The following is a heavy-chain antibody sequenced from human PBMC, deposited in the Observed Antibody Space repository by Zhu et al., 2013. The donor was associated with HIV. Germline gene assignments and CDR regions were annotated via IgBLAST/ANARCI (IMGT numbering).Heavy chain of an antibody. CDR3: ARATPSIVVVPDCYIVWGVTTYYGMDV. V-gene: IGHV1-69*01. D-gene: IGHD2-2*02. J-gene: IGHJ6*02. CDR2: IIPIFGTA. CDR1: GGTFSSYA. Sequence: QVQLVQSGAEVKKPGSSVKVSCKASGGTFSSYAISWVRQAPGQGLEWMGGIIPIFGTANYAQKFQGRVTITADESTSTAYMELSSLRSEDTAAYYCARATPSIVVVPDCYIVWGVTTYYGMDVWGQGTTVTVSS.